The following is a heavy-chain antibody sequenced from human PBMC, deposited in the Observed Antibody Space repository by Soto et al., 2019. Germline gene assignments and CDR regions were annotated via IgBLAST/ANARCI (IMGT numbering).Heavy chain of an antibody. V-gene: IGHV3-33*01. Sequence: GGSLRLSCEASGFTFSTYGMHWVRQAPGKGLRWVAVIWYDGSNKYYADSVKGRFTISRDNSENTLYLQMNSLRAEDTAVYYCARDQYCSTARCYSPPLDYWGQGTLVTVSS. CDR2: IWYDGSNK. D-gene: IGHD2-2*02. CDR3: ARDQYCSTARCYSPPLDY. CDR1: GFTFSTYG. J-gene: IGHJ4*02.